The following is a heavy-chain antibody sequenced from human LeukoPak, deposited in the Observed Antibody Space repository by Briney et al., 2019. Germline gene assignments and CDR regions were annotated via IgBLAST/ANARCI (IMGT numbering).Heavy chain of an antibody. D-gene: IGHD3/OR15-3a*01. V-gene: IGHV5-51*01. CDR3: GRVAGDFLYYFDY. Sequence: KPGESLKISCKGSGYSFTSYWIGWVRQMPGKGLEWMGIIDPGDSDARYSPSFQGQVTISADKSISTTYLQWSSLKASDTAIYYCGRVAGDFLYYFDYWGQGTLVTVSS. CDR1: GYSFTSYW. J-gene: IGHJ4*02. CDR2: IDPGDSDA.